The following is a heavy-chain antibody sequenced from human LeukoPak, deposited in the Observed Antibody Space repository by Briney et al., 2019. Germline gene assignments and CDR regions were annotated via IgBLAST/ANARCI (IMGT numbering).Heavy chain of an antibody. CDR2: ISGSGGST. Sequence: PGGSLRLSCAASGFTFSSYAMSWVRQAPGKGLEWVSTISGSGGSTYYADSVKGRFTISRDNSKNTLYLQMDSLRAEDTAVYYCAKESSGSSWFDYWGQGTLVTVSS. CDR1: GFTFSSYA. J-gene: IGHJ4*02. V-gene: IGHV3-23*01. CDR3: AKESSGSSWFDY. D-gene: IGHD6-13*01.